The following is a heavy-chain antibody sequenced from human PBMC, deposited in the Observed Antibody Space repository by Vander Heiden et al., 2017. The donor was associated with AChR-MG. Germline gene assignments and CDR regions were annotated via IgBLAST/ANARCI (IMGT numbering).Heavy chain of an antibody. CDR1: AGPISSSNW. CDR2: IYHSGST. J-gene: IGHJ3*02. D-gene: IGHD5-12*01. V-gene: IGHV4-4*02. Sequence: QVHLQDSGPGLVNPSGTLSLTCAVPAGPISSSNWWSWVRQPPGKGLEWIGEIYHSGSTNYNPSLKSRVTISVDKSKNQFSLKLSSVTAADTAVYYCARIEMATGAFDIWGQGTMVTVSS. CDR3: ARIEMATGAFDI.